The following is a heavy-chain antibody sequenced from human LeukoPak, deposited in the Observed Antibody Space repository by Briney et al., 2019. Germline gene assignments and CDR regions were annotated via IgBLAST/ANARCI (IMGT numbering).Heavy chain of an antibody. CDR3: AKTTTGYSSGRFPGWPVDY. D-gene: IGHD6-19*01. Sequence: GGSLRLSCASSGFTFSSYAMYWVRQAPGKGLEWVSGIFGRGGSTHYADSVKGRFTISRDNSKNTVYLQMNSLRAEDTAVYYCAKTTTGYSSGRFPGWPVDYWGQGTLATVSS. J-gene: IGHJ4*02. V-gene: IGHV3-23*01. CDR1: GFTFSSYA. CDR2: IFGRGGST.